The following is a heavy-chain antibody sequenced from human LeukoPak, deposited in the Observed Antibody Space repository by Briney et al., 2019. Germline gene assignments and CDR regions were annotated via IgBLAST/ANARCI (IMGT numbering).Heavy chain of an antibody. V-gene: IGHV3-66*01. Sequence: PGGSLRLSCAASGFTVSRNYMSWVRQAPGKGLEWVSVIDSGGTTYYGDSVKGRFTISRENSKNMVYLQMNSLRGDDTAIYYCARNQGFDYWGPGTLVTVSS. J-gene: IGHJ4*02. CDR2: IDSGGTT. CDR3: ARNQGFDY. CDR1: GFTVSRNY.